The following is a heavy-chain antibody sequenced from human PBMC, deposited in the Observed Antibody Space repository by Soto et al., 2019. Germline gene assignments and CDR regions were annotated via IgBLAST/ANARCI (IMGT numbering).Heavy chain of an antibody. CDR2: IYNSGTT. D-gene: IGHD1-1*01. CDR3: ARDDNHGERYNYFHYYGMAV. V-gene: IGHV4-61*01. CDR1: GGSVSSVNYY. Sequence: QVQLQESGPGLVKASETLSLTCTVSGGSVSSVNYYWTWIRQPPGKGLEWIGYIYNSGTTNYNPSLNSRVTISVDTSKNQFSLKLRSVTAADTAVYYCARDDNHGERYNYFHYYGMAVWGQGTTVTVSS. J-gene: IGHJ6*02.